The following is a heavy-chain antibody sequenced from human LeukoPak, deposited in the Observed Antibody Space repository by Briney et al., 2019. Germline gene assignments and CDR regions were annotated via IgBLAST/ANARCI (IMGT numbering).Heavy chain of an antibody. Sequence: PSETLSLTCTVSGGSISGYYWSWIRQPAGKGLEWIGRIYSSGSTNYNPSLKSRVTMSVDTSKTQFSLKLSSVTAADTAVYYCARDADSGNYRLDAFDIWGQGTMVTVSS. J-gene: IGHJ3*02. CDR3: ARDADSGNYRLDAFDI. CDR2: IYSSGST. V-gene: IGHV4-4*07. D-gene: IGHD1-26*01. CDR1: GGSISGYY.